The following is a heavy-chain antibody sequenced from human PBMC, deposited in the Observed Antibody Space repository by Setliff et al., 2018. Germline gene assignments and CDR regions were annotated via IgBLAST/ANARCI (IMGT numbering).Heavy chain of an antibody. J-gene: IGHJ5*02. D-gene: IGHD6-19*01. CDR1: GGTFSSYA. Sequence: SVKVSCKASGGTFSSYAISWVRQAPGQGLEWMGGIIPILGIANYAQKFQGRVTITADESTSTAYMELSSLRSEDTAVYYCARARSPPKIAVAGEGYWFDPWGQGTLVTVSS. CDR2: IIPILGIA. V-gene: IGHV1-69*10. CDR3: ARARSPPKIAVAGEGYWFDP.